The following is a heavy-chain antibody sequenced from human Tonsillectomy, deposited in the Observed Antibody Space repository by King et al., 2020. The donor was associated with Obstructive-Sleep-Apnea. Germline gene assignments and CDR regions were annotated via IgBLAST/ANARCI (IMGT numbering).Heavy chain of an antibody. CDR3: AKDAKQLDYYDSSGYYYPWGMDV. CDR2: ISWNSGNI. V-gene: IGHV3-9*01. CDR1: GFTFDDYA. J-gene: IGHJ6*02. D-gene: IGHD3-22*01. Sequence: VQLVESGGGLVQPGRSLRLSCAASGFTFDDYAMHWVRQAPGKGLEWVSGISWNSGNIGYADSVKGRFTISRDNAKNSLYLQMNSLRTEDTALYYCAKDAKQLDYYDSSGYYYPWGMDVWGQGTTVTVSS.